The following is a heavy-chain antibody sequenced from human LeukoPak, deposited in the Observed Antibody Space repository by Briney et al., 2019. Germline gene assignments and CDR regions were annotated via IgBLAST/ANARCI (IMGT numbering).Heavy chain of an antibody. CDR3: ARGFGLYGMDV. V-gene: IGHV4-59*01. D-gene: IGHD3-10*01. J-gene: IGHJ6*02. Sequence: PSETQSLTCAVSGGSISPYYWSWIRQSPEMGLEWIAYIYYSGSTNYNPSLKSRVIISVNTPKNQLSLKLTSVTAADTAVYYCARGFGLYGMDVWGQGTTVTVSS. CDR1: GGSISPYY. CDR2: IYYSGST.